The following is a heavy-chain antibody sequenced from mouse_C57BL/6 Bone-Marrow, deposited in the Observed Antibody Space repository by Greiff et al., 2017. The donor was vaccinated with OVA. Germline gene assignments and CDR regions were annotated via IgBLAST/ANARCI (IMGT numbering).Heavy chain of an antibody. D-gene: IGHD4-1*01. CDR3: ARVTGRYFDY. CDR1: GYTFTSYW. CDR2: IYPSDSET. Sequence: QVQLKQPGAELVRPGSSVKLSCKASGYTFTSYWMDWVKQRPGQGLEWIGNIYPSDSETHYNQKFKDKATLTVDKSSSTAYMQLSSLTSEDSAVYYCARVTGRYFDYWGQGTTLTVSS. V-gene: IGHV1-61*01. J-gene: IGHJ2*01.